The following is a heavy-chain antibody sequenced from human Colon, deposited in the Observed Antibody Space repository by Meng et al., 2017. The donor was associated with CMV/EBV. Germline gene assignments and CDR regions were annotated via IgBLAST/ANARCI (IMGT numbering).Heavy chain of an antibody. D-gene: IGHD2-21*01. CDR2: VYNSVST. Sequence: SETLSLTCTVSGAFIRGFYWNWIRQAPGKGLEWIGYVYNSVSTNYNPSLKSRVTISADTSKNQFSLRLTAVTAADTAVYYCVRDPAGMVMPAARGYFDSWGQGRVVTVSS. V-gene: IGHV4-4*08. CDR1: GAFIRGFY. CDR3: VRDPAGMVMPAARGYFDS. J-gene: IGHJ4*02.